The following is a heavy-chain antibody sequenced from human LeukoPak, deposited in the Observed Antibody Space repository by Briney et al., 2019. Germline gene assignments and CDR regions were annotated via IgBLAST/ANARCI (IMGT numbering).Heavy chain of an antibody. CDR1: GFIFSSYS. CDR2: ITGSGGNT. Sequence: PGGSLRLSCAASGFIFSSYSMSWVRQAPGKGLEWVSVITGSGGNTYYADSVKGRFTISKDNSKNTVYLQMSSLRVDDTAVYYCAKAGSSSWPSYYYGMDVWGQGTTVTVSS. CDR3: AKAGSSSWPSYYYGMDV. D-gene: IGHD6-13*01. J-gene: IGHJ6*02. V-gene: IGHV3-23*01.